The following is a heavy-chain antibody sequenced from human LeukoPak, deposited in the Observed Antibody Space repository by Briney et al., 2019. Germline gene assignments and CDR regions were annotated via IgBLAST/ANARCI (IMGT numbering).Heavy chain of an antibody. V-gene: IGHV3-53*01. D-gene: IGHD6-13*01. J-gene: IGHJ4*02. CDR3: ARLLHSSSLY. CDR1: GFIFKKYW. Sequence: GESLRLSCAASGFIFKKYWMNWVRQVPGKGLEWVSVIYSGGSTYYADSVKGRFTISRDNSKNTLYLQMNSLRAEDTAVYYCARLLHSSSLYWGQGTLVTVSS. CDR2: IYSGGST.